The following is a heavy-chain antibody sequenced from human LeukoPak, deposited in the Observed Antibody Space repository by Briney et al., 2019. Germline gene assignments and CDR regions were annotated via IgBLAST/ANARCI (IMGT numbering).Heavy chain of an antibody. CDR1: GYTFTRYY. D-gene: IGHD1-26*01. Sequence: GASVKVSCTASGYTFTRYYMHWVRQAPGQGLEWMGIINPSGGSISYAQKFQGRVSMTRDTSTSTVYMELNSLRSDDTAVYYCARAPEGATPWADYWGQGTLVIVSS. J-gene: IGHJ4*02. V-gene: IGHV1-46*01. CDR3: ARAPEGATPWADY. CDR2: INPSGGSI.